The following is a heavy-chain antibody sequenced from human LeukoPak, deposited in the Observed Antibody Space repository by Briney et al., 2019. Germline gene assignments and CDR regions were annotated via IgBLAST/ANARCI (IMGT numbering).Heavy chain of an antibody. Sequence: GGSLRLSCAASGFTFSNYAMHWVRQAPGKGLEWVAVISSGGSDKYYADSVKGRFTISRDNSKNTLYLQMNSLRAEDTAVYYCAKRPYSGSYFFDYWGQGTLVTVSS. CDR1: GFTFSNYA. D-gene: IGHD1-26*01. CDR3: AKRPYSGSYFFDY. J-gene: IGHJ4*02. V-gene: IGHV3-30*18. CDR2: ISSGGSDK.